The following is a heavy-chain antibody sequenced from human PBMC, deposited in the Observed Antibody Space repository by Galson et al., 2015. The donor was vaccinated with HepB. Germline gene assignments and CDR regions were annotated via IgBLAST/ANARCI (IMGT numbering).Heavy chain of an antibody. CDR3: ARVYDGDDAGEDYGMDV. Sequence: SLRLSCAGSGFNFGSYFMNWARQAPGKGLEWVAYISTRSTYIYYADSMKGRFTISRDDAKNSLYLQMNSLRADDTAVYYCARVYDGDDAGEDYGMDVWGPGATVTVSS. CDR1: GFNFGSYF. D-gene: IGHD4-17*01. V-gene: IGHV3-21*06. CDR2: ISTRSTYI. J-gene: IGHJ6*02.